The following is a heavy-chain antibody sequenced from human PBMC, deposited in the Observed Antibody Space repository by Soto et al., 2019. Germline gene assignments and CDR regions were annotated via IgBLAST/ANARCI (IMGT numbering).Heavy chain of an antibody. J-gene: IGHJ3*02. V-gene: IGHV3-30*03. Sequence: QVQLVESGGGVVQPGRSLRLSCAASGFTFSSYGMHWVRQAPGKGLEWVAVISYDGSNKYYADSVKGRFTISRDNSKNTLYLQMNSLRAEDTAVYYCASTAGAFHIWGQRTMVTVSS. CDR1: GFTFSSYG. D-gene: IGHD4-17*01. CDR2: ISYDGSNK. CDR3: ASTAGAFHI.